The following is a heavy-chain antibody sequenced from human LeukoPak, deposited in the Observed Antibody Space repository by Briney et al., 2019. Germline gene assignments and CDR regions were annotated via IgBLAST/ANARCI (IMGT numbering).Heavy chain of an antibody. CDR3: ARGGSITMVRGTSQRPTYRRDLDP. CDR1: GGSISSGGYY. V-gene: IGHV4-31*03. D-gene: IGHD3-10*01. Sequence: PSETLSLTCTVSGGSISSGGYYWSWIRQHPGKGLEWIGYIYYSGSTYYNPSLKSRVTISVDTSKNQFSLKLSSVTAADTAVYYCARGGSITMVRGTSQRPTYRRDLDPWGQGTLVTVSS. CDR2: IYYSGST. J-gene: IGHJ5*02.